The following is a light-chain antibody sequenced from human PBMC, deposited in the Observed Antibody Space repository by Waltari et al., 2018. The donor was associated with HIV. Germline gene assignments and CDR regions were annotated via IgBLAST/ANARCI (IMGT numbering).Light chain of an antibody. J-gene: IGLJ1*01. V-gene: IGLV1-44*01. CDR1: SANIGKYV. Sequence: SALTQPPSTSGTPGQRVTISCSGSSANIGKYVVNWFQQVPGTAPNLLVSGRDQRPSGVPDRFSGSKSGTSGSLAISGLQSEDEGDYYCAVWDDSVNGYVFGTGTKVTVL. CDR3: AVWDDSVNGYV. CDR2: GRD.